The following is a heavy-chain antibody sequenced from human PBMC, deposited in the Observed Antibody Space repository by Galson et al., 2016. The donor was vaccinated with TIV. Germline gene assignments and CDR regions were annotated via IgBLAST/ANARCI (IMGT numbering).Heavy chain of an antibody. D-gene: IGHD1-1*01. J-gene: IGHJ4*02. CDR2: ISYDGSNK. CDR3: AKEVQRRLHY. V-gene: IGHV3-30-3*01. Sequence: SLRLSCAASRFILSMFPMHWVRQAPGKGLDWVAVISYDGSNKYYADSVKGRFTISRDNSKSTLYLQMNGLRAQDTGVYYCAKEVQRRLHYWGQGALVTVSS. CDR1: RFILSMFP.